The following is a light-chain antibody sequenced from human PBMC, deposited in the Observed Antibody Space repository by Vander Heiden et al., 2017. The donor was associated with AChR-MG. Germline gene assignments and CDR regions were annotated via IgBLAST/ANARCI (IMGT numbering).Light chain of an antibody. CDR1: SSNIGSNY. Sequence: QSVLTQPPSASVTPGQRVTISCSGSSSNIGSNYVYWYQQLPGTAPKLLIYSKNQRPSGVPDRCSGAKSGTYASPVTSGLRSEDEADDYCSAWDDSMSGLDVFGTGTKVTVL. V-gene: IGLV1-47*02. CDR3: SAWDDSMSGLDV. CDR2: SKN. J-gene: IGLJ1*01.